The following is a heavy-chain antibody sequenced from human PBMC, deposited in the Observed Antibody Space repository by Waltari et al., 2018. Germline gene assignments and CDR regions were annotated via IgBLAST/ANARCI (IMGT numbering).Heavy chain of an antibody. Sequence: QVQLQESGPGLVKPSETLSLTCAVSGYSISSGYYWGWIRQPPGKGLEWIGSIYHSGRTSYNPPLTSRVTISVDTSKTQFSLKLSSVTAADTAVYYCARDGIAAAGRFDPWGQGTLVTVSS. J-gene: IGHJ5*02. D-gene: IGHD6-13*01. CDR3: ARDGIAAAGRFDP. CDR1: GYSISSGYY. CDR2: IYHSGRT. V-gene: IGHV4-38-2*02.